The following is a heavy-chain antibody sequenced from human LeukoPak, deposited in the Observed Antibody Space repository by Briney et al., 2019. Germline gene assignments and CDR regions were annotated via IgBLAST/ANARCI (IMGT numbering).Heavy chain of an antibody. Sequence: PGGSLRLSCAASGFTFSNYAMSWVRQAPGKGLEWVSAISGSAISTYHADSVKGRSTISRDNSKNTLYLQMNSLGAEDTAVYYCAKEESYSSRWTTFDNWGQGTLVTVSS. CDR3: AKEESYSSRWTTFDN. CDR1: GFTFSNYA. V-gene: IGHV3-23*01. J-gene: IGHJ4*02. CDR2: ISGSAIST. D-gene: IGHD6-13*01.